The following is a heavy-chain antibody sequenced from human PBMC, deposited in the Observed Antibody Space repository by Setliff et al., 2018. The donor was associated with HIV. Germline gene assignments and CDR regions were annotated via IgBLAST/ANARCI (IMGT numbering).Heavy chain of an antibody. CDR1: GDSVSRSNYY. V-gene: IGHV4-39*01. J-gene: IGHJ4*02. CDR2: IDYNEIT. Sequence: SETLSLTCTVSGDSVSRSNYYWAWIRQPPGKGLEWIGSIDYNEITYYNPSLKSRVTLSIDTPKNQFSLYLSSVTASDTAVYYCASLFRLSGFWISFLPDYWGQGILVTVSS. CDR3: ASLFRLSGFWISFLPDY. D-gene: IGHD3-3*01.